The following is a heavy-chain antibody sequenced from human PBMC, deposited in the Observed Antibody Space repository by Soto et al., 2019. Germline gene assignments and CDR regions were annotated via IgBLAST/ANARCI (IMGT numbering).Heavy chain of an antibody. Sequence: QMQLVQSGPEVKNPGTSVKVSCKASTFTFTSSAVQWVRQARGQRIEWIGWIVVGSGNTKYAQNFQERVTITRDMSSGTAYLELSSLRCEDTAVYYCATHSEGATYYCFYWGQGTLLTVSS. D-gene: IGHD1-26*01. CDR1: TFTFTSSA. CDR2: IVVGSGNT. J-gene: IGHJ4*02. V-gene: IGHV1-58*01. CDR3: ATHSEGATYYCFY.